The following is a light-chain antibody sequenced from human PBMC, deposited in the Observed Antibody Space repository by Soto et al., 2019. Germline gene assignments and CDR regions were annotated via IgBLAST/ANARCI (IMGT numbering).Light chain of an antibody. J-gene: IGKJ2*01. CDR2: ATS. CDR1: QSVSRTY. Sequence: EIVLTQSPGPLSLSPGERATLSCRASQSVSRTYLAWYQQKPVQAPKLLIYATSSRATGIPDRFSGSGSGTDFTLTISSLQSEDFAVYYCQQYNNWPYTFGQGTKVDIK. CDR3: QQYNNWPYT. V-gene: IGKV3-20*01.